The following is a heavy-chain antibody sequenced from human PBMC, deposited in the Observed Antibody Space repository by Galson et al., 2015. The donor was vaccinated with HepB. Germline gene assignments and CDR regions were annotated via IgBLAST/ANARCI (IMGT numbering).Heavy chain of an antibody. CDR1: GFTFSSSA. CDR3: ARDSGSYYGNWYFDL. D-gene: IGHD1-26*01. CDR2: ISYDGSNK. V-gene: IGHV3-30-3*01. Sequence: SLRLSCAASGFTFSSSAMHWVRQAPGKGLEWVAVISYDGSNKYYADSVKGRFTISRDNSKNTLYLQMNSLRAEDTAVYYCARDSGSYYGNWYFDLWGRGTLVTVSS. J-gene: IGHJ2*01.